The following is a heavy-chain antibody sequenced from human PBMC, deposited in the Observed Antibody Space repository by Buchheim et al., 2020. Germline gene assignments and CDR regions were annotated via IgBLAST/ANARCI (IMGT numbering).Heavy chain of an antibody. V-gene: IGHV1-46*01. CDR1: GYTFSNYY. CDR2: VNPSGGGT. Sequence: QVQLVQSGAEVKKPGASVKVSCKASGYTFSNYYIHWVRQAPGQGLEWMGIVNPSGGGTSYPQKFQGRVTMTRDTSTSTVYMELSSLRSEDTAVYYCARGGGDIVVVPASIHVHYLDVWGKGTT. CDR3: ARGGGDIVVVPASIHVHYLDV. J-gene: IGHJ6*03. D-gene: IGHD2-2*02.